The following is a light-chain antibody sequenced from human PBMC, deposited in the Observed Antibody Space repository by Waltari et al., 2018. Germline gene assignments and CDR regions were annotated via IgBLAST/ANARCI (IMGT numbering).Light chain of an antibody. CDR1: QDIGKN. CDR3: QQASSYPLT. V-gene: IGKV1-16*01. Sequence: DIQMTQSPPSLSASVGGTVTITCQASQDIGKNLNWYQQKPGKAPKLLIYRASSLQSGIPSRFSGSGSGTDFTLTITSPQPEDFATYSCQQASSYPLTFGGGTKVEVK. CDR2: RAS. J-gene: IGKJ4*01.